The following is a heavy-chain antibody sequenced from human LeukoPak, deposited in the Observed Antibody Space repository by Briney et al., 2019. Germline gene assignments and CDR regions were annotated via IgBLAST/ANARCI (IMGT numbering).Heavy chain of an antibody. CDR3: ASSLNGYGLTVFY. J-gene: IGHJ4*02. CDR1: GYTFTGYY. CDR2: INPNSGGT. V-gene: IGHV1-2*02. Sequence: ASVKVSCKASGYTFTGYYMHRVRQAPGQGLEWMGWINPNSGGTNYAQKFQGRVTMTRDTSISTAYMELSRLRSDDTAVYYCASSLNGYGLTVFYWGQGTLVTVSS. D-gene: IGHD5-12*01.